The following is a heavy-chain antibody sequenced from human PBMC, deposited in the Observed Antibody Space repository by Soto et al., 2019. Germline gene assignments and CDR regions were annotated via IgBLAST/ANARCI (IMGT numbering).Heavy chain of an antibody. D-gene: IGHD1-26*01. CDR3: TRVGGSVSGMDV. V-gene: IGHV3-74*01. J-gene: IGHJ6*02. Sequence: EVQLVESGGGLVQPGGSLRLSCAASGFPFSIYWMHWVRQAPGKGPVWVSRIDNAGSSARYADSVKGRFTISRDNAKNTVYLQMNSLRAEDTAVYYCTRVGGSVSGMDVWGQGTTVTVSS. CDR1: GFPFSIYW. CDR2: IDNAGSSA.